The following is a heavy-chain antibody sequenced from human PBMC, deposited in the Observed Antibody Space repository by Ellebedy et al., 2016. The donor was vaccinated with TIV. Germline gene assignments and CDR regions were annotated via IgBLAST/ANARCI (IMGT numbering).Heavy chain of an antibody. CDR2: IRYDGSDK. CDR1: GFTFNSYG. Sequence: PGGSLRLSCAASGFTFNSYGMHWVRQAPGKGLEWGTFIRYDGSDKYYTDSVKGRFTISRDNSKNTLNLQMNSLRLEDTAVYHCAKVLFAFGEFESPFDPWGQGTLVIVSS. CDR3: AKVLFAFGEFESPFDP. J-gene: IGHJ5*02. V-gene: IGHV3-30*02. D-gene: IGHD3-10*01.